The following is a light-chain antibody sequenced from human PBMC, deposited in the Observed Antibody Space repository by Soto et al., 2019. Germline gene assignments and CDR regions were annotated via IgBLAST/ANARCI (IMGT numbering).Light chain of an antibody. J-gene: IGLJ2*01. CDR3: QAYDSSLSGNVV. CDR1: SSSVGGDFA. CDR2: NFN. Sequence: QSALTQPPSVSGAPGQRVTISCSGSSSSVGGDFAVHWYQQVPGTAPKLLIYNFNNRPSGVPDRFSGSMSGTSASLAISGLQAEDEADYYCQAYDSSLSGNVVFGGGTKLTVL. V-gene: IGLV1-40*01.